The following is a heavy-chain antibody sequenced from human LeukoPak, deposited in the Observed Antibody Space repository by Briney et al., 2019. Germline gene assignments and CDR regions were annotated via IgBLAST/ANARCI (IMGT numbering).Heavy chain of an antibody. CDR1: GFTFSSYA. V-gene: IGHV3-23*01. CDR2: ISLDGATT. J-gene: IGHJ4*02. Sequence: PGGSLRLSCAASGFTFSSYAMSWVRQAPGKGLEWVSGISLDGATTYYAGSVEGRFTISRDNSKNTLYLQMNSLRGDDTAVYYCVKDHGWFLYSWGQGTMVTVSS. D-gene: IGHD3-9*01. CDR3: VKDHGWFLYS.